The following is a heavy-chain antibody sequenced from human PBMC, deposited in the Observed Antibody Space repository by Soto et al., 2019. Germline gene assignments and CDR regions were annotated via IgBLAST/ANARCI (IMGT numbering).Heavy chain of an antibody. CDR3: ARGAPYCSGGSCYSEDYYYGMDV. V-gene: IGHV1-3*01. J-gene: IGHJ6*02. CDR1: GYTFTSYA. Sequence: ASVKVFCKASGYTFTSYAMHWVRQAPVQSLEWMGWINAGNGNTKYSQKFQGRVTITRDTSASTAYMELSSLRSEDTAVYYCARGAPYCSGGSCYSEDYYYGMDVWGQGTTVTVSS. D-gene: IGHD2-15*01. CDR2: INAGNGNT.